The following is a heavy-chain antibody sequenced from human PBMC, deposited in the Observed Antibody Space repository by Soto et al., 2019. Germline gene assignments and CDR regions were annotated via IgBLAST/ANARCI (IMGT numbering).Heavy chain of an antibody. Sequence: PGESLKISCKGSGYSFTSYWIGWVRQMPGKGLEWMGIIYPGDSDTRYSPSFQGQVTISADKSISTAYLQWSSLKASDTAMHYCARITIFGGWDYYYGMDVWGQGTTVTVS. D-gene: IGHD3-3*01. CDR2: IYPGDSDT. V-gene: IGHV5-51*01. J-gene: IGHJ6*02. CDR1: GYSFTSYW. CDR3: ARITIFGGWDYYYGMDV.